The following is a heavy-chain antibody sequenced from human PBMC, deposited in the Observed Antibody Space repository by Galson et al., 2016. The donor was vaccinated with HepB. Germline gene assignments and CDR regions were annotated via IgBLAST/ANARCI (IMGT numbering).Heavy chain of an antibody. J-gene: IGHJ4*02. CDR3: AALTGNNQYYDVAFDS. CDR1: GFVFGSSS. Sequence: SVKVSCKASGFVFGSSSVQWVRQARGQGLEWIGWIVVGSGKATYAQRFQERVTISRDMSTSTAYMELSNLRSEDTASYYCAALTGNNQYYDVAFDSWGREPWSPSPQ. CDR2: IVVGSGKA. D-gene: IGHD3-3*01. V-gene: IGHV1-58*01.